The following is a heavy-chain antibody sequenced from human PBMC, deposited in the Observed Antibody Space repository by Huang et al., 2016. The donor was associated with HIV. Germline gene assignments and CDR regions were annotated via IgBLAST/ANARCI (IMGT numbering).Heavy chain of an antibody. J-gene: IGHJ6*03. V-gene: IGHV4-34*01. CDR1: GGSFSGYY. CDR3: ARGQGGSYYYYMDV. CDR2: INHSEST. Sequence: QVQLQQWGAGLLRPSETLSLTCAVYGGSFSGYYGTWIRQPPGKGLEWIGEINHSESTNYNPSLKSRVTISVDTSRNQFSLTLTSVTAADTAVYYCARGQGGSYYYYMDVWGKGTTVTVSS.